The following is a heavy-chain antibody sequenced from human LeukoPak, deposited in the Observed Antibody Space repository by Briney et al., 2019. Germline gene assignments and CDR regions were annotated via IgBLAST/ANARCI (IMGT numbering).Heavy chain of an antibody. CDR1: GFTFDDYG. D-gene: IGHD4-17*01. V-gene: IGHV3-20*01. CDR2: INWNGGRT. J-gene: IGHJ6*03. CDR3: ARCTVTDYYYYMDV. Sequence: GGSLRLSCAASGFTFDDYGMSWVRQAPGKGLEWVSGINWNGGRTGYADSVKGRFTISRDNPKNSPYLQMNRLRAQDTALYSGARCTVTDYYYYMDVWGKGTTVTVSS.